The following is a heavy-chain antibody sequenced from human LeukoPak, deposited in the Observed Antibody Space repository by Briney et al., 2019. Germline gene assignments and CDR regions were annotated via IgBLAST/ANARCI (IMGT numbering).Heavy chain of an antibody. CDR2: IYYSGST. V-gene: IGHV4-59*01. D-gene: IGHD1-26*01. CDR1: GGSISSYY. Sequence: SETLSLTCTVSGGSISSYYWSWIRQPPGKGLEWIGYIYYSGSTNYNPSLKSRVTISVDTSKNQFSLKLSSVTAADTAVYYCARVVGAGVTDYFDYWGQGTLVTVSS. J-gene: IGHJ4*02. CDR3: ARVVGAGVTDYFDY.